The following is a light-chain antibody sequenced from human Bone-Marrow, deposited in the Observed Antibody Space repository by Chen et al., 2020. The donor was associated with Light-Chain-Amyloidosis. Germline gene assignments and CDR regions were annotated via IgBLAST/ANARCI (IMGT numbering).Light chain of an antibody. V-gene: IGKV1-39*01. CDR2: AAS. J-gene: IGKJ3*01. CDR3: QQSYSLFT. Sequence: DIQMTQSPSSLSASVGDRVTITCRASQSISSYLNWYQQKPGKAPKLLIYAASSLQSGVPSRLSGSGSGTDFTLTISSLQPEDFATYYCQQSYSLFTFGPGTKVDIK. CDR1: QSISSY.